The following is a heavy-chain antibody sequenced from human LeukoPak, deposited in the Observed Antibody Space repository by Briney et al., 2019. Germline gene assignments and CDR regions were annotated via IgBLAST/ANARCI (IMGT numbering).Heavy chain of an antibody. J-gene: IGHJ6*03. CDR3: ARAPRWIPTLRGYYMDV. CDR2: IFPIFGTA. CDR1: GGTFSSYA. Sequence: GASVKVSCKASGGTFSSYAISWVRQAPGQGLEWMGGIFPIFGTANYAQKFQGRVTITADESTSTAYMELSSLRSEDTAVYYCARAPRWIPTLRGYYMDVWGKGTTVTVSS. V-gene: IGHV1-69*13. D-gene: IGHD5-12*01.